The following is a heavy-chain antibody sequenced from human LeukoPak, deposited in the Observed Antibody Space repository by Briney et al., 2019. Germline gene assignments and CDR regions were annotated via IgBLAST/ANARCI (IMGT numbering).Heavy chain of an antibody. CDR1: GFTFSDYY. J-gene: IGHJ6*02. V-gene: IGHV3-30-3*01. Sequence: GGSLRLSCAASGFTFSDYYMSWIRQAPGKGLEWVAVISYDGSNRYYADSVKGRFTISRDNSKNTLYLQMNSLRAEDTAVYYCAREPPLGPYGMDVWGQGTTVTVSS. CDR3: AREPPLGPYGMDV. CDR2: ISYDGSNR.